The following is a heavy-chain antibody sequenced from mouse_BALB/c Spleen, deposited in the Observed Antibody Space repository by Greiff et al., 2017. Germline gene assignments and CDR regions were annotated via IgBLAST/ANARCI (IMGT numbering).Heavy chain of an antibody. D-gene: IGHD1-1*01. CDR1: GYTFTSYW. CDR2: INPSNGRT. V-gene: IGHV1S81*02. J-gene: IGHJ4*01. Sequence: QVQLQQPGAELVKPGASVKLSCKASGYTFTSYWMHWVKQRPGQGLEWIGEINPSNGRTNYNEKFKSKATLTVDKSSSTAYMQLSSLTSEDSAVYYCARRNDYYGSSSIYAMDYWGQGTSVTVSS. CDR3: ARRNDYYGSSSIYAMDY.